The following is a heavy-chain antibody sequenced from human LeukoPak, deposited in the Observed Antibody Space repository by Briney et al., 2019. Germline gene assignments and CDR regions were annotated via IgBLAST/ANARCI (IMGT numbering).Heavy chain of an antibody. J-gene: IGHJ4*02. D-gene: IGHD1-14*01. CDR1: GFTFSGHW. V-gene: IGHV3-7*01. CDR3: TRDRSRAEDD. Sequence: GGCLRLSCAASGFTFSGHWMSWVRQAPGKGLEWVANMNQGGSDKYYVDSVKGRFTISRDNANNLLYLQMNSLRGEDTAVYYCTRDRSRAEDDWGQGTLVTV. CDR2: MNQGGSDK.